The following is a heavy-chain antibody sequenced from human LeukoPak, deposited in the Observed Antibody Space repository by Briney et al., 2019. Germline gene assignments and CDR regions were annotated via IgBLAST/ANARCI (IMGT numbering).Heavy chain of an antibody. CDR3: ARDPVLGAPDYLDY. V-gene: IGHV3-30*03. CDR2: TSADERIK. Sequence: GGSLRLSCTVSGFPFNDYVIHWVRQAPGKGLEWVAVTSADERIKIYNDSVRGRFTVSRDNSKNTQYLQMNSLRVEDTAVYYCARDPVLGAPDYLDYWGRGTLVSVPS. CDR1: GFPFNDYV. D-gene: IGHD1-26*01. J-gene: IGHJ4*02.